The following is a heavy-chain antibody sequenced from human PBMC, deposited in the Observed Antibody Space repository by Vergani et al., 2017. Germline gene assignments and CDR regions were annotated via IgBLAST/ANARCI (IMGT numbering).Heavy chain of an antibody. Sequence: QVQLQESGPGLVKPSETLSLTCAVSGYSISSGYYWGWIQQPPGKGLEWIGSIYHSGSTYYNPSLKSRVTISVDTSKNQFSLKLSSVTAADTAVYYCAKGIAAAGLGYWGQGTLVTVSS. J-gene: IGHJ4*02. CDR2: IYHSGST. CDR3: AKGIAAAGLGY. V-gene: IGHV4-38-2*01. CDR1: GYSISSGYY. D-gene: IGHD6-13*01.